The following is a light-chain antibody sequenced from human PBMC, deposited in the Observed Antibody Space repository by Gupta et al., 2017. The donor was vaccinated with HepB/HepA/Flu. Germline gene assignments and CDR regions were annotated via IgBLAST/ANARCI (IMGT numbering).Light chain of an antibody. CDR3: QQVHEGPVT. Sequence: EILMTPSPATLSVSPGERATLSCRASQTATISVAWYQQKPGQAPRLLIYAASTRATGVPDRFSGSGSGTEFTLTISSLQSDDVAVYYCQQVHEGPVTFGQGTRLEIK. CDR1: QTATIS. CDR2: AAS. V-gene: IGKV3-15*01. J-gene: IGKJ5*01.